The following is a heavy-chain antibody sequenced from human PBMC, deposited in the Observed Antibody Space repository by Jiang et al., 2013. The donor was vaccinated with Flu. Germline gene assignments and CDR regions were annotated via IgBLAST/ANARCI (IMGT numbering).Heavy chain of an antibody. CDR1: GGSINSDY. Sequence: LLKPSETLSLTCTVSGGSINSDYWSWIRQPPGKGLEWMGYILYSGSTNYNPSLKSRLTISLDTSKDQFSLRLSSVTAADTAVYYCARLNYFDSNGYYYKYWYFDLWGRGTLVTVSP. CDR2: ILYSGST. D-gene: IGHD3-22*01. J-gene: IGHJ2*01. CDR3: ARLNYFDSNGYYYKYWYFDL. V-gene: IGHV4-59*13.